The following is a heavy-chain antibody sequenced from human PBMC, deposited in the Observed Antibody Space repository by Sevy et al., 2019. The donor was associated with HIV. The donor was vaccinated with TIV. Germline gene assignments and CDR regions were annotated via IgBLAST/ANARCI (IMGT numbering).Heavy chain of an antibody. CDR2: VRCGGRV. V-gene: IGHV4-39*01. CDR1: GGAISSSSFY. CDR3: AGHLGELLYDP. Sequence: SETLSLTCSVSGGAISSSSFYWGWIRQPPGKGLEWIGCVRCGGRVFYNPSLKSRFTISVVMSKNQFSLELTSVTAADTAVYYCAGHLGELLYDPWGQGTLVTVSS. J-gene: IGHJ5*02. D-gene: IGHD3-16*01.